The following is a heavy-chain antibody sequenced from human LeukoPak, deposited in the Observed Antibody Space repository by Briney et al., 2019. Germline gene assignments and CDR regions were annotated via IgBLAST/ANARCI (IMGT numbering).Heavy chain of an antibody. CDR1: GDTFSNFA. J-gene: IGHJ3*02. Sequence: SVKVSCKASGDTFSNFATSWVRQAPGQGLEWVGRIVAILGISNYAQKFQGRVTITADTSTSTAYMELRSLRSDDTAVYYCARYRENAVEAFDIWGQGTMVTVSS. CDR3: ARYRENAVEAFDI. CDR2: IVAILGIS. D-gene: IGHD2-2*01. V-gene: IGHV1-69*04.